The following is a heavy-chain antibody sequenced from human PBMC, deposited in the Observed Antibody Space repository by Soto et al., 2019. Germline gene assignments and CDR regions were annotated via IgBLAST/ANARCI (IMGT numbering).Heavy chain of an antibody. V-gene: IGHV1-2*04. CDR3: AREYSSSSVGYYYYGMDV. Sequence: ASVKVSCKASGYTFTGYYMHWVRQAPGQGLEWMGWINPNSGGTNYAQKFQGWVTMTRDTSISTAYMELSRPRSDDTAVYYCAREYSSSSVGYYYYGMDVWGQGTTVTVSS. CDR2: INPNSGGT. J-gene: IGHJ6*02. CDR1: GYTFTGYY. D-gene: IGHD6-6*01.